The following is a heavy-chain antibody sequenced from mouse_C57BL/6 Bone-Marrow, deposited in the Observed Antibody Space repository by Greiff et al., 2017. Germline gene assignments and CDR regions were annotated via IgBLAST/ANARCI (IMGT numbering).Heavy chain of an antibody. Sequence: QVQLQQPGAELVKPGASVKMSCKASGYTFTSYWITWVKQRPGQGLEWIGLVYPYNGGTSYNQKFKGKATLTVDPSSSTAYMELNSLTSEDSAVYYCARGDYDYWGQGTTLTVSS. CDR3: ARGDYDY. CDR2: VYPYNGGT. J-gene: IGHJ2*01. CDR1: GYTFTSYW. V-gene: IGHV1-55*01.